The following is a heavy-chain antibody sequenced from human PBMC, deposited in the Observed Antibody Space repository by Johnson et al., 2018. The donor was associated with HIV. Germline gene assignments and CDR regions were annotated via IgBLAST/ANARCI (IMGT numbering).Heavy chain of an antibody. CDR3: ARAPQKYNWDYMMAFDI. Sequence: VQVVESGGGLIQPGGSLRLSCAASGFTVSSNYMSWVRQAPGKGLEWVSVVYSGGSTYYADSVKGRFTISRDNSKNTVSLQMNSLRAEDTALYYCARAPQKYNWDYMMAFDIWGQGTMVTVSS. CDR2: VYSGGST. V-gene: IGHV3-53*01. CDR1: GFTVSSNY. D-gene: IGHD1-7*01. J-gene: IGHJ3*02.